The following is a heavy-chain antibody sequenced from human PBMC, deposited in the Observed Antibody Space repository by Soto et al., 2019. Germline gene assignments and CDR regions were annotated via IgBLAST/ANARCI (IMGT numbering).Heavy chain of an antibody. V-gene: IGHV4-4*02. D-gene: IGHD6-19*01. J-gene: IGHJ4*02. CDR1: GASISSDNW. CDR2: MYHSGST. CDR3: ASSSGWYRLDF. Sequence: QVQLQESGPGLVKPSGTLSLTCAVSGASISSDNWWNWVRQPPGKGLEWIGEMYHSGSTNYNPSLKSRITISVDKAKNHFSLNLSSVTAADTAGDYCASSSGWYRLDFWGQGTLVTGSS.